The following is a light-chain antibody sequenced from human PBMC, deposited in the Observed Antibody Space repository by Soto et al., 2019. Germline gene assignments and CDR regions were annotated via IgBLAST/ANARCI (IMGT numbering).Light chain of an antibody. Sequence: DIQMTQSPSTLSASVVDRVTITCRASQSISSWLAWYQQKPGKAPKLLIYKASSLESGVPSRFSGSGSGTEFSLTISILQHDDFTAYYCQQYNSYSPYTFGQGTKLEIK. CDR3: QQYNSYSPYT. J-gene: IGKJ2*01. CDR1: QSISSW. V-gene: IGKV1-5*03. CDR2: KAS.